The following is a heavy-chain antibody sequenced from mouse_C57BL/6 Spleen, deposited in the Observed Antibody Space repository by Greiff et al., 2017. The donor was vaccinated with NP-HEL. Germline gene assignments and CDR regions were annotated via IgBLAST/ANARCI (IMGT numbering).Heavy chain of an antibody. CDR2: ISNGGGST. CDR3: ARVKGVYCGSSYPGWYFDV. V-gene: IGHV5-12*01. J-gene: IGHJ1*03. CDR1: GFTFSDYY. Sequence: EVHLVESGGGLVQPGGSLKLSCAASGFTFSDYYMYWVRQTPEKRLEWVAYISNGGGSTYYPDTVKGRFTISRDNAKNTLYLQMSRLKSEDTAMYYCARVKGVYCGSSYPGWYFDVWGTGTTVTVST. D-gene: IGHD1-1*01.